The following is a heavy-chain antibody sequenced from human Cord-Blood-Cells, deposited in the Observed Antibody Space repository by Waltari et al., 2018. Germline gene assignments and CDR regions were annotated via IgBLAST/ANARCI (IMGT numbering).Heavy chain of an antibody. D-gene: IGHD2-2*01. V-gene: IGHV1-24*01. CDR2: FDPEDGET. Sequence: QVQLVQSGAEVKKPGASVKVSCKVSGYTLTELSMHWVRQAPGKGLAWMGCFDPEDGETIYAQKFQGRVTMTEDTTTDTAYMELSSLRSEDTAVYYCATSRYCSSTSCYAFDIWGQGTMVTVSS. CDR3: ATSRYCSSTSCYAFDI. CDR1: GYTLTELS. J-gene: IGHJ3*02.